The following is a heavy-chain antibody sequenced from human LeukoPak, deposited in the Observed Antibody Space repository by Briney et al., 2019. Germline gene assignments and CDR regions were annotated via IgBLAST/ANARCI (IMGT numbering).Heavy chain of an antibody. CDR1: GFTFSSYW. Sequence: GGSLRLSCAASGFTFSSYWMSWVRQAPGKGLEWVSSISSSSSYIYYADSVKGRFTISRDNAKNSLYLQMNSLRAEDTAVYYCARAALGGIFDYWGQGTLVTVSS. J-gene: IGHJ4*02. V-gene: IGHV3-21*01. CDR3: ARAALGGIFDY. D-gene: IGHD1-26*01. CDR2: ISSSSSYI.